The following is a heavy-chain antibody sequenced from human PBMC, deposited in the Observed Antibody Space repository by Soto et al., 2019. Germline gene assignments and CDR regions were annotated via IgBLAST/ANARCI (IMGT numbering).Heavy chain of an antibody. CDR3: ARDVSLPWMTTGGRRYYFDY. V-gene: IGHV4-31*03. CDR1: GGSISSGGYY. Sequence: SETLSLTCTVSGGSISSGGYYWSWIRQHPGKGLEWIGYIYYSGSTYYNPSLKSRVTISVDTSKNQFSLKLSSVTAADTAVYYCARDVSLPWMTTGGRRYYFDYWGQGTLVTVSS. CDR2: IYYSGST. D-gene: IGHD1-1*01. J-gene: IGHJ4*02.